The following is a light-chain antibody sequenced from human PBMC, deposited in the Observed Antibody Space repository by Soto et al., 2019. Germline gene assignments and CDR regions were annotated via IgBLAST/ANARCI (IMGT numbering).Light chain of an antibody. CDR2: DAS. V-gene: IGKV1-5*01. Sequence: IQMTQSPSTLSASVGDRVTVTCRATQTIGSWSASYQHKPRRAPKLLIFDASSVESGVPSRCSGSASGTEFPLTLSRLPPDYSATYYCQQYNSHSTCGQGTQVDI. CDR3: QQYNSHST. J-gene: IGKJ1*01. CDR1: QTIGSW.